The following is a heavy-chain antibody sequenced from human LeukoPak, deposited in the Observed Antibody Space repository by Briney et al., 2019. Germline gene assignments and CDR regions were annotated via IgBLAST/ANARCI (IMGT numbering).Heavy chain of an antibody. CDR2: MNPNSGNT. CDR1: GYTFTSYD. Sequence: SVKVSCKASGYTFTSYDINWVRQATGQGLEWMGWMNPNSGNTGYAQKFQGRVTITRNTSISTAYMELSSLGSEDTAVYYCARGYGIAAAGYYAFDIWGQGTMVTVSS. CDR3: ARGYGIAAAGYYAFDI. D-gene: IGHD6-13*01. V-gene: IGHV1-8*03. J-gene: IGHJ3*02.